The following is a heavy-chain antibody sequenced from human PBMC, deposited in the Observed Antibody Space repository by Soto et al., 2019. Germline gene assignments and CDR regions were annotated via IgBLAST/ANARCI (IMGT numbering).Heavy chain of an antibody. CDR3: ARERREEIHDGYEIGY. CDR2: IYPSGGT. CDR1: GGSINDYY. D-gene: IGHD5-12*01. J-gene: IGHJ4*02. Sequence: SETLSLTCTVSGGSINDYYWSWIRQPAGKGLEWIGRIYPSGGTDYNPSLSSRVTISVDTSKSQFSLRVTSVTAADTAVYYCARERREEIHDGYEIGYWGQGSQVTVSS. V-gene: IGHV4-4*07.